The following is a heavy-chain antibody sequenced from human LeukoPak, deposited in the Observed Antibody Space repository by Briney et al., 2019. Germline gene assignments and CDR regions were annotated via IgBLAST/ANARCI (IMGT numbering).Heavy chain of an antibody. Sequence: SETLSLTCAVYGGSFSGYYWSWIRQPPGKGLEWIGEINHSGSTNYNPSLKSRVTISVDTSKNQFSLKLSSVTAADTAVYYCAREGIAVARDAFDIWGQGTMVTVSS. J-gene: IGHJ3*02. CDR2: INHSGST. CDR3: AREGIAVARDAFDI. CDR1: GGSFSGYY. D-gene: IGHD6-19*01. V-gene: IGHV4-34*01.